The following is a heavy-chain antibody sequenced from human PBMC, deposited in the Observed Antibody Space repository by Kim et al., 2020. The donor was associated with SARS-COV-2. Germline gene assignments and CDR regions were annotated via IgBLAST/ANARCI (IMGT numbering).Heavy chain of an antibody. D-gene: IGHD5-18*01. CDR2: IDPSDSYT. CDR3: ARHSTSGYSYGYRTGDFDY. V-gene: IGHV5-10-1*01. J-gene: IGHJ4*02. CDR1: GYSFTSYW. Sequence: GESLKISCKGSGYSFTSYWISWVRRMPGKGLEWMGRIDPSDSYTNYSPSFQGHVTISADKSISTAYLQWSSLKASDTAMYYCARHSTSGYSYGYRTGDFDYWGQGTLVTVSS.